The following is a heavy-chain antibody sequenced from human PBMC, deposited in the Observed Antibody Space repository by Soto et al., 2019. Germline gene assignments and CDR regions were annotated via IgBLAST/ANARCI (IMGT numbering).Heavy chain of an antibody. CDR3: ARAPRGYGGDLVYGMDV. CDR1: GFTFSRYD. J-gene: IGHJ6*02. V-gene: IGHV3-13*01. Sequence: PGGSLILSCASSGFTFSRYDMHWVRQATGKGLEWVSAIGTAGDTYYPGSVKGRFTISRENAKNSLYLQMNSLRAGDTAVYYCARAPRGYGGDLVYGMDVWGQGTTVTVSS. D-gene: IGHD2-21*02. CDR2: IGTAGDT.